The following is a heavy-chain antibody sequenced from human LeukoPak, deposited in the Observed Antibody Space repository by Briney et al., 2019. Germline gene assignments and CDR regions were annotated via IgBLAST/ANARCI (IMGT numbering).Heavy chain of an antibody. J-gene: IGHJ6*03. CDR2: IKSKTDGGTT. Sequence: GGSLRLSCAASGFTFSNAWMSWVRQAPGKGLEWVGRIKSKTDGGTTDYAAPVKGRFTISRDDSKNTLYLQMNSLKTEDTAVYYCTTDPREGTYYYDSSGYYRPYYYYMDVWGKGTTVTVSS. CDR1: GFTFSNAW. CDR3: TTDPREGTYYYDSSGYYRPYYYYMDV. V-gene: IGHV3-15*01. D-gene: IGHD3-22*01.